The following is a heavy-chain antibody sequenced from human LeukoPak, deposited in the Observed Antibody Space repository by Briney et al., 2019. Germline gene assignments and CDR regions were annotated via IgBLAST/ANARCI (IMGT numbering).Heavy chain of an antibody. CDR2: INSDRSST. J-gene: IGHJ3*02. CDR3: ARSGYYGDDAFDI. V-gene: IGHV3-74*01. CDR1: GFTFSSDW. Sequence: GGSLRLSCAASGFTFSSDWMHWVRHAPGKGLVWVSRINSDRSSTTYADSVKGRFTISRDNAKNTLYLQMNSLRAEDTAVYYCARSGYYGDDAFDIWGQGTMVTVSS. D-gene: IGHD3-10*01.